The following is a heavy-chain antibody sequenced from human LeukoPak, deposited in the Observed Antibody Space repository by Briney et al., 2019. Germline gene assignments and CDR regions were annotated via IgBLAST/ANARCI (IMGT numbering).Heavy chain of an antibody. J-gene: IGHJ6*02. D-gene: IGHD3/OR15-3a*01. Sequence: SETLSLTCGVSGGSFSGYYWSWIRQSPGKGLEWIGEINESGSTDYNPSLMSRVTISLDTSKNQFSLNLSSMTAADTAIYYCARVGGLKIRAFMIFFGLGGYDCGMDVWGQGTTVSVSS. CDR2: INESGST. CDR3: ARVGGLKIRAFMIFFGLGGYDCGMDV. CDR1: GGSFSGYY. V-gene: IGHV4-34*01.